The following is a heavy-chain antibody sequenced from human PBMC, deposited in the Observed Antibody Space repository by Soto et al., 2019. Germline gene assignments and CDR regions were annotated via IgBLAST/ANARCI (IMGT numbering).Heavy chain of an antibody. J-gene: IGHJ3*02. Sequence: GGSLRLSCSASGFTFSSYAMHWVRQAPGKGLEYVSAISSNGGSTYYADSVKGRFTISRDNSKNTLYLQMSSLRAEDTAVYYCVRDPSENDDFWRGLGAFDIWGQVTMVTVSS. CDR3: VRDPSENDDFWRGLGAFDI. D-gene: IGHD3-3*01. CDR2: ISSNGGST. V-gene: IGHV3-64D*08. CDR1: GFTFSSYA.